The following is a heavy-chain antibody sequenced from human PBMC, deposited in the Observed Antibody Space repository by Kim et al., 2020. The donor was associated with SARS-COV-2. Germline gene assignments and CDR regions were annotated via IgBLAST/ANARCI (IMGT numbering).Heavy chain of an antibody. D-gene: IGHD2-15*01. CDR2: ISNDGSTM. CDR3: ASGWRTFDN. V-gene: IGHV3-48*03. J-gene: IGHJ4*02. CDR1: GLTFSTSE. Sequence: GGSLRLSCAASGLTFSTSEMNWVRQAPGKGLEWVSYISNDGSTMHYADSVKGRFTISRDNAKNVLYLEMNSLRGEDTAVYYCASGWRTFDNWGQGTLVTVSS.